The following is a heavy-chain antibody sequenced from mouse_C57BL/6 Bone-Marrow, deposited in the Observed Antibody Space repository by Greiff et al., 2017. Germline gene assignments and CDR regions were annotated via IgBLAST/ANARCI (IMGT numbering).Heavy chain of an antibody. Sequence: EVVLVESGEGLVKPGGSLKLSCAASGFTFSSYAMSWVRQTPEKRLEWVAYISSGGDYIYYADTVKGRFTISRDNARNTLYLQMSSLKSEDTAMYYCTMEVYYYGSSSHLYFDVWGTGTTVTVSS. J-gene: IGHJ1*03. CDR3: TMEVYYYGSSSHLYFDV. D-gene: IGHD1-1*01. CDR2: ISSGGDYI. CDR1: GFTFSSYA. V-gene: IGHV5-9-1*02.